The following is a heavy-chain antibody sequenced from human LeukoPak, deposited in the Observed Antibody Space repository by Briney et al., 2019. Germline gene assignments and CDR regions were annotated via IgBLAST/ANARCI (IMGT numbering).Heavy chain of an antibody. CDR2: IMQDESEK. Sequence: GGSLRLSCAASGFTFRDFWMSWVRQAPGKGLEWVANIMQDESEKYFVDSAKGRCTSSRDNAKNSLHLQMNSLRAEDTAVYDCARDPSAFDIWGQGTMVTVSS. J-gene: IGHJ3*02. V-gene: IGHV3-7*05. CDR1: GFTFRDFW. CDR3: ARDPSAFDI.